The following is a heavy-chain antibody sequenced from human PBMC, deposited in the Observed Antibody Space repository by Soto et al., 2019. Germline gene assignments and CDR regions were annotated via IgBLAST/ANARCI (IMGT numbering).Heavy chain of an antibody. V-gene: IGHV4-31*03. D-gene: IGHD2-15*01. J-gene: IGHJ4*02. CDR1: GGSISSGGYY. CDR3: SGTGEGGNIDY. Sequence: QVQLQESGPGLVKPSQTLSLTCTVSGGSISSGGYYWSWIRQHPGKGLEWIGYIYYSGSTYYNPSLKSRVTISVDTSKNQFSLELSSVTAADTAVYYCSGTGEGGNIDYWGQGTLVTVSS. CDR2: IYYSGST.